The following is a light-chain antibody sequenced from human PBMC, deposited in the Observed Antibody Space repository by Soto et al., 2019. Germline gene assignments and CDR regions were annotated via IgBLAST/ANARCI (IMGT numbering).Light chain of an antibody. J-gene: IGKJ1*01. CDR3: QQYGSSPRT. CDR1: QSVSSSY. V-gene: IGKV3-20*01. CDR2: GAS. Sequence: EIVLTQSPGTLSLSPGERATLSCRAIQSVSSSYLVWYQQKPGQAPRLLIYGASSRATGIPDRFSGGGSGTDFTLTISRLEPEDFAVYYCQQYGSSPRTFGQGTKVDIK.